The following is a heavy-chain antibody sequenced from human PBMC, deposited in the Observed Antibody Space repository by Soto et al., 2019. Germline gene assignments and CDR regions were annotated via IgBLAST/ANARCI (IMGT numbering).Heavy chain of an antibody. CDR2: ISGSSIYI. V-gene: IGHV3-21*01. J-gene: IGHJ5*02. CDR1: GFTFSNYN. CDR3: AREGALKPFSS. Sequence: GGSLRLSCVASGFTFSNYNMNWVRQAPGKGLEWVSHISGSSIYIHYADSVRGRLTISRDNAKNSVYLQMDSLRVEDTAVHYCAREGALKPFSSWGQGALVTVSS.